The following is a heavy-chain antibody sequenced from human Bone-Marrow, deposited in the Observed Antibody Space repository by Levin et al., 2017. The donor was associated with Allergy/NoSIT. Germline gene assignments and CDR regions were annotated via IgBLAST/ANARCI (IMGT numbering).Heavy chain of an antibody. D-gene: IGHD6-19*01. CDR2: ISGSGSST. Sequence: GGSLRLSCAASGFTFNSYALSWVRQAPGKGLEWVSAISGSGSSTYYADSVKGRFTISRDNSKTTLYLQMNSLRAEDTAVYYCAKGAGWVAGAVALIWGQGTLVTASS. CDR3: AKGAGWVAGAVALI. CDR1: GFTFNSYA. V-gene: IGHV3-23*01. J-gene: IGHJ4*02.